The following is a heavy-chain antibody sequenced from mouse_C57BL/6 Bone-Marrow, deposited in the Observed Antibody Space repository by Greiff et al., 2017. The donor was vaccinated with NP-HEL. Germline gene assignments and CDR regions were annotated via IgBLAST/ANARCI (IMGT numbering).Heavy chain of an antibody. J-gene: IGHJ2*01. Sequence: EVQLQQSVAELVRPGASVTLSCTASGFNITNTYMHWVKQRPGQGLEWIGGIDPSNGGTRYNPKFQGKATLTADTSSSTAYLQLSSLTSEDTAIHYFASDYSYYDYSYEANYFDYWGQGTTVTVSS. CDR1: GFNITNTY. CDR3: ASDYSYYDYSYEANYFDY. D-gene: IGHD2-4*01. V-gene: IGHV14-3*01. CDR2: IDPSNGGT.